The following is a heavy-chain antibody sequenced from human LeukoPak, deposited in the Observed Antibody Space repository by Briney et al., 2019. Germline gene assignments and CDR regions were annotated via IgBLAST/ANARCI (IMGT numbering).Heavy chain of an antibody. CDR2: ISSSSSYI. V-gene: IGHV3-21*01. CDR3: ARGTSSSWPNY. J-gene: IGHJ4*02. CDR1: GFTFSSYS. Sequence: PGGPLRLSCAASGFTFSSYSRNWVRQAPGKGLDWVSSISSSSSYIYYADSVKGRFTISRDNAKNSLYLQMSSLRAEDTAVYYCARGTSSSWPNYWGQGTLVTVSS. D-gene: IGHD6-13*01.